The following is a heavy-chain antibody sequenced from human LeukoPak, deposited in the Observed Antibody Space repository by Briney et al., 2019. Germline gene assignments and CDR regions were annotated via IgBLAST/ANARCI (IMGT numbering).Heavy chain of an antibody. V-gene: IGHV3-7*01. Sequence: PGGSLRLSCAASGFTFSNNWMSWVRQAPGKGLEWVANINQHGSGTYYVDSVKGRFTISRDTAKNSLYLQMNSLRAEDTAVYYCATYSSSNAREFQHWGQGTLVTVSS. CDR1: GFTFSNNW. CDR3: ATYSSSNAREFQH. D-gene: IGHD2-2*01. CDR2: INQHGSGT. J-gene: IGHJ1*01.